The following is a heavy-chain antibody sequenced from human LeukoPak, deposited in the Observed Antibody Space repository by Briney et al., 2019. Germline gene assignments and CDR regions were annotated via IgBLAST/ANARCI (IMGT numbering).Heavy chain of an antibody. V-gene: IGHV4-61*08. CDR2: IYYSGST. CDR3: ARDGSGSAHFDY. J-gene: IGHJ4*02. CDR1: GGSISSGGYY. Sequence: SETLSLTCTVSGGSISSGGYYWSWIRQPPGKGLEWIGYIYYSGSTNYNPSLKSRVTISVDTSKNQFSLKLSSVTAADTAVYYCARDGSGSAHFDYWGQGTLVTVSS. D-gene: IGHD1-26*01.